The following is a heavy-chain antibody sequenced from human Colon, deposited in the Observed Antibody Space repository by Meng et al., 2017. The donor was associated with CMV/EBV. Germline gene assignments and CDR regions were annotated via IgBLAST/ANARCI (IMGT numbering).Heavy chain of an antibody. CDR3: ARVKQWLVDI. J-gene: IGHJ3*02. V-gene: IGHV4-59*01. Sequence: GSLRLSCTVSGDSISRYYWSWIRQPPGKGLEWLGYIYYSGSTNYNPSLESRVTISVDTSKKQFSLKLRSVTAADTAVYYCARVKQWLVDIWGQGTMVTVSS. CDR1: GDSISRYY. D-gene: IGHD6-19*01. CDR2: IYYSGST.